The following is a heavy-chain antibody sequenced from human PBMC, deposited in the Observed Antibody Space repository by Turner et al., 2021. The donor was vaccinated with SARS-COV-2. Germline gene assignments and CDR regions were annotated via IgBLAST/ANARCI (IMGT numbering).Heavy chain of an antibody. V-gene: IGHV3-30*18. CDR3: AKTHASYCSGGSCYSGYFDY. CDR1: GFTFSSYG. CDR2: ILYDGSNK. Sequence: QDHLAESGGGVVQPGRSLRLSCAASGFTFSSYGMHWVRQAPGKGLEWVAVILYDGSNKYYADSVKGRFTISRDNSKNTLYLQMNSLRAEDTAVYYCAKTHASYCSGGSCYSGYFDYWGQGTLVTVSS. J-gene: IGHJ4*02. D-gene: IGHD2-15*01.